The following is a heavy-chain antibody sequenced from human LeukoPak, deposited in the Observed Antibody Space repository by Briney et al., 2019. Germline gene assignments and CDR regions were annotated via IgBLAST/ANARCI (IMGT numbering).Heavy chain of an antibody. D-gene: IGHD1-26*01. J-gene: IGHJ4*02. CDR1: GYTFTGYY. V-gene: IGHV1-2*02. CDR3: ARDRGELHLDY. CDR2: INPNSGGT. Sequence: ASVKVSCKASGYTFTGYYMHWVRQAPGQGLEWMGWINPNSGGTNYAQRLQGRVTMTTDTSKSTAYMELRSLRSDDTAVYYCARDRGELHLDYWGQGTLVTVSS.